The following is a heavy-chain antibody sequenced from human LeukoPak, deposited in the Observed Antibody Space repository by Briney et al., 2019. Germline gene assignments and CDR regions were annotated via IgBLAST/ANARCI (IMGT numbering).Heavy chain of an antibody. CDR3: ARSPEYYYDSSGYSFDY. CDR1: GYTFTGYY. D-gene: IGHD3-22*01. V-gene: IGHV1-2*06. CDR2: INPNSGGT. Sequence: ASVKVSCKASGYTFTGYYMHWVRQAPGQGLEWMGRINPNSGGTNYAQKFQGRVTMTRDTSISTAYMELSRLRSDDTAVYYCARSPEYYYDSSGYSFDYWGQGTLVTVS. J-gene: IGHJ4*02.